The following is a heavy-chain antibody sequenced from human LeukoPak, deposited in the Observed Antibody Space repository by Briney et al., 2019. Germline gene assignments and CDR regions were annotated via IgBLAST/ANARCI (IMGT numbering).Heavy chain of an antibody. D-gene: IGHD6-13*01. J-gene: IGHJ3*02. CDR2: ISAYDDNT. CDR1: GYTFSSYG. CDR3: ARDVTAAFARFAFDI. V-gene: IGHV1-18*01. Sequence: ASVKVSCKASGYTFSSYGISWVRQPPGKGLEWMGWISAYDDNTNYAQNFQGRVAMTTDTSTSTAYMELRSLRSDDTAVYYCARDVTAAFARFAFDIWGQGTMVTVSS.